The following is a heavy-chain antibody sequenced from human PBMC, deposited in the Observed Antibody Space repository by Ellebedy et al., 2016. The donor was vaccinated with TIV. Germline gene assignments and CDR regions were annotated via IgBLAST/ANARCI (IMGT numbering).Heavy chain of an antibody. V-gene: IGHV3-33*01. CDR2: IWYDGSNK. CDR1: GFTFSSYG. CDR3: ARDEASSGWKALFPASTFYYMDV. J-gene: IGHJ6*03. Sequence: GESLKISXAASGFTFSSYGMHWVRQAPGKGLEWVAVIWYDGSNKYYADSVKGVFTISRDNSKNTLYLQMNSLRAEDTAVYYCARDEASSGWKALFPASTFYYMDVWGKGTTVTVSS. D-gene: IGHD2/OR15-2a*01.